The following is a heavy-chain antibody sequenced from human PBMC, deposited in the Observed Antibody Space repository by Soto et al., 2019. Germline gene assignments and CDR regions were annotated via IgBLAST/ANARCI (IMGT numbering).Heavy chain of an antibody. V-gene: IGHV1-69*02. CDR3: AGGGSGSYYPYPHFDY. J-gene: IGHJ4*02. CDR2: IIPILGIA. Sequence: GASVMVSCKASGGTFSSYTISWVRQAPGQGLEWMGRIIPILGIANYAQKFQGRVTITADKSTSTAYMELSSLRSEDTAVYYCAGGGSGSYYPYPHFDYWGQGTLVTVSS. CDR1: GGTFSSYT. D-gene: IGHD3-10*01.